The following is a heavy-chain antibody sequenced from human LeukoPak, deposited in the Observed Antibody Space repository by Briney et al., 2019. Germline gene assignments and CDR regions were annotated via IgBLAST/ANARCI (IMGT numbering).Heavy chain of an antibody. V-gene: IGHV3-30*02. Sequence: GGSLRLSCVASGVIFSSYGMHWVRQAPGKGLEWVAFTRSDGSDKYYAGSVKGRFTISRDNSKNTLYLQMNSLRAEDTAVYYCGKHDSVPDYWGQGTLVTVSS. CDR3: GKHDSVPDY. D-gene: IGHD5/OR15-5a*01. CDR2: TRSDGSDK. J-gene: IGHJ4*02. CDR1: GVIFSSYG.